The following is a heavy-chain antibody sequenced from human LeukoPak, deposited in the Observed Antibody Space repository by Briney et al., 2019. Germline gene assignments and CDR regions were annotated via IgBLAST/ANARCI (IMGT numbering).Heavy chain of an antibody. J-gene: IGHJ5*02. Sequence: ASVKVSCKASGYTFTSYGISWVRQAPGQGLEWMGRISAYNGNTNYAQKFQGRVTMTTDTSTSTAYMELRSLRSDDTAVYYCARDLWEPSRQRFDPWGQGTLVTVSS. CDR2: ISAYNGNT. CDR3: ARDLWEPSRQRFDP. V-gene: IGHV1-18*01. CDR1: GYTFTSYG. D-gene: IGHD1-26*01.